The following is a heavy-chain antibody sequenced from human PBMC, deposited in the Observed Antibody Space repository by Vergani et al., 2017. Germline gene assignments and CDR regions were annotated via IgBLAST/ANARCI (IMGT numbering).Heavy chain of an antibody. CDR1: GGSFSGYY. V-gene: IGHV4-34*11. J-gene: IGHJ6*03. Sequence: QVQLQQWGAGLLKPSETLSLTCAVYGGSFSGYYWSWIRQPPGKGLEWIGYIYYSGSTNYNPSLKSRVTISVDTSKNQFSLKLSSVTAADTAVYYCARGRVTGYDFFPYYYYYMDVWGKGTTVTVSS. CDR3: ARGRVTGYDFFPYYYYYMDV. CDR2: IYYSGST. D-gene: IGHD3-3*01.